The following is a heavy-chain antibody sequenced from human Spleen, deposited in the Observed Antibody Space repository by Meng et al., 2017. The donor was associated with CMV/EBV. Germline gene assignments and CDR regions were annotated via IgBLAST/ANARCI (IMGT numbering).Heavy chain of an antibody. CDR2: ISSSSSYI. V-gene: IGHV3-21*04. J-gene: IGHJ6*02. CDR3: TQDKGLDV. Sequence: GESLKISCAASGFTFSSYSMNWVRQAPGKGLEWVSSISSSSSYIYYADSVKGRFTISRDNAKNTLYLQMNSLRGEDTAVYYCTQDKGLDVWGQGTTVTVSS. D-gene: IGHD2-15*01. CDR1: GFTFSSYS.